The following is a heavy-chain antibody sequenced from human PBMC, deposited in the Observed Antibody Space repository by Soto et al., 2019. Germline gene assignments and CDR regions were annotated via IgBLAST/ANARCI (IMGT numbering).Heavy chain of an antibody. CDR1: GGSISSGGYY. CDR2: IYYSGST. D-gene: IGHD3-22*01. Sequence: PSETLSLTCTVSGGSISSGGYYWSWIRQHPGKGLEWIGYIYYSGSTYYNPSLKSRVTISVDTSKNQFSLKLSSVTAADTAVYYCARVRYYDSSGLDYWGQGTLVTVSS. CDR3: ARVRYYDSSGLDY. J-gene: IGHJ4*02. V-gene: IGHV4-31*03.